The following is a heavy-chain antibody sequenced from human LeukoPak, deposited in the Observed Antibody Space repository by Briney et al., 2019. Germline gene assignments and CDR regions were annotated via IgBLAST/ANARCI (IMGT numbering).Heavy chain of an antibody. J-gene: IGHJ4*02. D-gene: IGHD6-13*01. CDR2: IKQDGSEK. Sequence: GGSLRLSCAASGFTFSSYWMSWVRQAPGKGLEWVANIKQDGSEKYYVDSVKGRFTISRDNAKNSLYLQMNRLRAEDTAVYYCPRVLAAAGTEVYYFDYWGQGTLVTVSS. V-gene: IGHV3-7*01. CDR1: GFTFSSYW. CDR3: PRVLAAAGTEVYYFDY.